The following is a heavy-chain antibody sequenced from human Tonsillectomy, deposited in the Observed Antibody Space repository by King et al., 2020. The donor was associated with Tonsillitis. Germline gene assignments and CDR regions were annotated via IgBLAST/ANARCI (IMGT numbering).Heavy chain of an antibody. CDR3: AKDLFGVGDYGDNNPH. CDR1: GFTFSNYA. Sequence: VQLVESGGGLVQPGGSLRLSCAASGFTFSNYAMSWVRQAPGKGLEWVSVIYSGGSTTYYADSVKGRFTISRDNSKNTLYLQMNSLIAEDTAVYYCAKDLFGVGDYGDNNPHWGQGTLVTVSS. D-gene: IGHD4-17*01. J-gene: IGHJ4*02. CDR2: IYSGGSTT. V-gene: IGHV3-23*03.